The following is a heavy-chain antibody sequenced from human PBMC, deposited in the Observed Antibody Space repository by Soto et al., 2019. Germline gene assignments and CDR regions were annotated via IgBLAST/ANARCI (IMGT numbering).Heavy chain of an antibody. CDR3: ASILAYGMDV. CDR2: MNPNSGNT. V-gene: IGHV1-8*01. Sequence: QVQLVQSGAEVKKPGASVKVSCKASGYTFTSYDINWVRQATGQGLEWMGWMNPNSGNTGYAQKFQGRVTMTRNTSICTAYMGLSSQRSEDTYVYYWASILAYGMDVWGQGTTVTVSS. J-gene: IGHJ6*02. D-gene: IGHD2-15*01. CDR1: GYTFTSYD.